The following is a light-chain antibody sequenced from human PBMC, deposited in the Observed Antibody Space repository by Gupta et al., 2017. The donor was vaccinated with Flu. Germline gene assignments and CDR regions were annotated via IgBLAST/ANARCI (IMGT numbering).Light chain of an antibody. CDR1: QSISSN. Sequence: EIVMTQSPDTLSVSLGERATLSCRASQSISSNLAWYQHKPGLAPRLLIFGASTRATGIADRFSGSGSGTEFTLTISSLESEDFAVYYCQQYDDWPPITFGQGTRLEIK. J-gene: IGKJ5*01. V-gene: IGKV3-15*01. CDR3: QQYDDWPPIT. CDR2: GAS.